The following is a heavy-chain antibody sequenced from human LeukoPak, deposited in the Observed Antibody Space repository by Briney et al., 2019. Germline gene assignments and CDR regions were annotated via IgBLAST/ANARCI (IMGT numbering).Heavy chain of an antibody. V-gene: IGHV3-64*01. CDR1: GFTFSFYA. J-gene: IGHJ4*02. D-gene: IGHD3-22*01. CDR3: ARDFNKVGISLTYYYDSSAEY. CDR2: ISSNGGST. Sequence: PGGSLRLSCAASGFTFSFYAMHWVRQAPGKGLEYVSAISSNGGSTYYANSVKGRFTISRDNSKNTLYLQMGSLRAEDTAVYYCARDFNKVGISLTYYYDSSAEYGGQGSMVTVSS.